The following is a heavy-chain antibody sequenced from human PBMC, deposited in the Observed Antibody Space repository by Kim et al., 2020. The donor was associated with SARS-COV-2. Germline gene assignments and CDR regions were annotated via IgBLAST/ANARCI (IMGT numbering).Heavy chain of an antibody. V-gene: IGHV4-39*01. D-gene: IGHD3-10*01. Sequence: SETLSLTCTVSGASISSSTYYWGWIRQPPGKGLEWIGSIYYSGSTYYNPSLKSRVTISADTSKNQFSLKLSSVTAADTAVYYCARHCSITMVRGRLGCVDYWGQGTLVTVSS. CDR2: IYYSGST. J-gene: IGHJ4*02. CDR3: ARHCSITMVRGRLGCVDY. CDR1: GASISSSTYY.